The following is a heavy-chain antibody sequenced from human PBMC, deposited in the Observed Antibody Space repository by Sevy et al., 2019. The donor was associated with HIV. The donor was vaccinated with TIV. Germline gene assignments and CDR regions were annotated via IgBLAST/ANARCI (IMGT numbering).Heavy chain of an antibody. CDR3: TKHSHADY. J-gene: IGHJ4*02. Sequence: GGSLRLSCAASGFNFSAAAMHWVRQASGKGLEWVGRIRSEGKNYATAYAVSVKGRFTIYRDDSKKMVFLQMSSLKTEDTAVYYCTKHSHADYWGRGTLVTVSS. CDR2: IRSEGKNYAT. V-gene: IGHV3-73*01. CDR1: GFNFSAAA.